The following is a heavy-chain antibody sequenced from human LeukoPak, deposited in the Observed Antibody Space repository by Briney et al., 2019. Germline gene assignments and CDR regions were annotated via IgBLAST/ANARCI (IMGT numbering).Heavy chain of an antibody. D-gene: IGHD1-26*01. J-gene: IGHJ4*02. CDR3: ARIQFIVGAAAFDY. Sequence: GASVKVSCKASGYTFTSYGISWVRQAPGQGLEWMGWISAYNGNTNYAQKLQGRVTMTTDTSTSTAYMQLSRLRSDDTAVYYCARIQFIVGAAAFDYWGQGTLVTVSS. CDR2: ISAYNGNT. V-gene: IGHV1-18*01. CDR1: GYTFTSYG.